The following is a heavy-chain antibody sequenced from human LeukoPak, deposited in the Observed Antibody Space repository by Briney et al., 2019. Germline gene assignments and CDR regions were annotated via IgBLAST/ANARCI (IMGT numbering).Heavy chain of an antibody. CDR3: ARYRSYCTSTTCYRDWFDP. Sequence: SETLSLTCAVYSGSFTGYFWSWIRQPLGKGLEWIGEINHSGSTNYNPSLKSRVTISVDTSKNQFSLKLTSVTAADTAVYYCARYRSYCTSTTCYRDWFDPWGQGTLVTVSS. V-gene: IGHV4-34*01. CDR1: SGSFTGYF. CDR2: INHSGST. D-gene: IGHD2-2*01. J-gene: IGHJ5*02.